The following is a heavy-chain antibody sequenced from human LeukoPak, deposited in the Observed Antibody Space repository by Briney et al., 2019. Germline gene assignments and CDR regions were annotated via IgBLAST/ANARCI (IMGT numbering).Heavy chain of an antibody. D-gene: IGHD2-21*02. CDR1: GFTFSSYA. J-gene: IGHJ4*02. CDR2: IYRDSST. CDR3: ARGGPYCGGDCYSMPGS. Sequence: TGGSLRLSCAASGFTFSSYAMSWVRQAPGKGLEWVSVIYRDSSTYYADSVKGRFTISRDNSKNTLYLQMNSLRAEDTAVYYCARGGPYCGGDCYSMPGSWGQGTLVTVSS. V-gene: IGHV3-53*01.